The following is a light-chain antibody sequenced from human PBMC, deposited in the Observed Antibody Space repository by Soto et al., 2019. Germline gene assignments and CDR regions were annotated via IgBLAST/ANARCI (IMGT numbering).Light chain of an antibody. J-gene: IGKJ1*01. V-gene: IGKV1-39*01. Sequence: SAVALSASEGDRVTITCRASQSISSYLNWYQQKPGKAPKLLIHHASSLESGVPSRISGSGSGTEFTLIISNLQPEDAALYYCQQYDSYSPPFGQRANADIK. CDR3: QQYDSYSPP. CDR1: QSISSY. CDR2: HAS.